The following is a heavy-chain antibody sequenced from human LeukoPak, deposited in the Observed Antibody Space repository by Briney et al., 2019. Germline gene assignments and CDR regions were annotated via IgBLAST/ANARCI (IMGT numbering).Heavy chain of an antibody. V-gene: IGHV1-58*02. CDR1: GFTFTSSA. D-gene: IGHD3-22*01. J-gene: IGHJ4*02. CDR3: ARDVGYYDSSGFGF. Sequence: TSVKVSCKASGFTFTSSAMQWVRQARGQRLEWIGWIVVGSGNTNYAQKFQERVTITRDMSTSTAYMELSSLRSEDAAVYYCARDVGYYDSSGFGFWGQGTLVTVSS. CDR2: IVVGSGNT.